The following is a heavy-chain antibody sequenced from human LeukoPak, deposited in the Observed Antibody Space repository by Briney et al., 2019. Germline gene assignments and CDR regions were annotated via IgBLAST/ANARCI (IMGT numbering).Heavy chain of an antibody. Sequence: ASVKVSCKASGYTFTSYGISWVRQAPGQGLEWMGWISAYNGNTNYAQKLQGRVTMTTDTPTSTAYMELRSLRSDDTAVYYCARERPVSYGSYYFDYWGQGTLVTVSS. D-gene: IGHD5-18*01. J-gene: IGHJ4*02. V-gene: IGHV1-18*01. CDR1: GYTFTSYG. CDR2: ISAYNGNT. CDR3: ARERPVSYGSYYFDY.